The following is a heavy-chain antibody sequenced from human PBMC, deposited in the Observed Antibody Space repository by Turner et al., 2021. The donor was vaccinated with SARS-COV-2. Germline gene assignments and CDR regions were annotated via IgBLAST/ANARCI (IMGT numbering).Heavy chain of an antibody. D-gene: IGHD6-19*01. J-gene: IGHJ4*02. CDR3: ARCTPQGWYVSFFDY. Sequence: LQLSVSGPGLVKPSETLSIPCTASGGSISSSSYYWGRMRQPPGKGLEWIGSIYYSGGTVNNPSTNSRDNITVKTSMNQFSLKLSAVAAEDSAVFYCARCTPQGWYVSFFDYWGQGTLVTVSS. CDR1: GGSISSSSYY. V-gene: IGHV4-39*01. CDR2: IYYSGGT.